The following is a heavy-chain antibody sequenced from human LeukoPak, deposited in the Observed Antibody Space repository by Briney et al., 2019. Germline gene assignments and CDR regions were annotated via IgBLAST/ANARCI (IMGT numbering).Heavy chain of an antibody. CDR1: GGSISSYH. D-gene: IGHD1-26*01. V-gene: IGHV4-4*07. J-gene: IGHJ3*02. CDR2: LYTSGGT. Sequence: SETLSRTCTVSGGSISSYHWSWIRQPAGKGLEWIGRLYTSGGTNYNPSLKSRVSMSVDTSKSQFSLELNSVTAADTAVYYCARSGSYANDAFHIWGQGTMVTVSS. CDR3: ARSGSYANDAFHI.